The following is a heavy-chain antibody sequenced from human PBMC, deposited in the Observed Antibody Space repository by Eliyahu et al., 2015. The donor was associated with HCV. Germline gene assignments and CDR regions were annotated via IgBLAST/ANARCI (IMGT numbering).Heavy chain of an antibody. CDR2: IIPDSGTT. J-gene: IGHJ6*02. CDR1: GGTXRNYA. Sequence: QVQLVQSGAEVKMPGSSVKVSCKASGGTXRNYAINWVRQAPGQGLEWMGGIIPDSGTTKYAHRFEGRVTITADKSTNTAYMELGSLSSEDAAAYYCAREGPGDVVVTWSGSGYYTMDVWGQGTTVTVSS. V-gene: IGHV1-69*06. D-gene: IGHD2-21*02. CDR3: AREGPGDVVVTWSGSGYYTMDV.